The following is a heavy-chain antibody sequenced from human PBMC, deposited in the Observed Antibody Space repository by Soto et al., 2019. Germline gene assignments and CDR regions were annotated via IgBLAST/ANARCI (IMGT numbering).Heavy chain of an antibody. CDR2: ISSNGVGT. D-gene: IGHD6-6*01. J-gene: IGHJ6*03. CDR1: GFTFSSYA. CDR3: ARRARPDFYYMDV. Sequence: GGSLRLSCAASGFTFSSYAMSWVRQAPGKGLEYVSGISSNGVGTYYANSVQGRFTISRDNSKNTVYLQMGSLRPEDMAVYYYARRARPDFYYMDVWGKGTTVTVSS. V-gene: IGHV3-64*01.